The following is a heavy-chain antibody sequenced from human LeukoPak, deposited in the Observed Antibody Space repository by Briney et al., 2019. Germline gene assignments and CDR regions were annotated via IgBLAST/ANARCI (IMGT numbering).Heavy chain of an antibody. V-gene: IGHV3-53*01. Sequence: PGGSLRLSCAASGFTVSSNYISWVRQAPGKGLEWVSAIYSGGSTYYADSVKGRFTISRDNSKNTLYLQMNSLRAEDTAVYYCARSLGALAFYHGMDVWGQGTTVTVSS. D-gene: IGHD3-16*01. CDR3: ARSLGALAFYHGMDV. CDR1: GFTVSSNY. CDR2: IYSGGST. J-gene: IGHJ6*02.